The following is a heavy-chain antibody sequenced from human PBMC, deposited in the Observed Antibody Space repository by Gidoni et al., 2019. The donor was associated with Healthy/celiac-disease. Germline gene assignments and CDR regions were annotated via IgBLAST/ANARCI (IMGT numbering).Heavy chain of an antibody. CDR1: GFTFSSYA. J-gene: IGHJ3*02. CDR2: ISGSGGST. CDR3: AKKPNYYATPDAFDI. V-gene: IGHV3-23*01. Sequence: EVQLLESGGGLVQPGGSLRLSCAASGFTFSSYAMSWVRQAPGKGLGLVSAISGSGGSTYYADSVKGRFTISRDKSKNTLYLQMNSLRAEDTAVYYCAKKPNYYATPDAFDIWGQGTMVTVSS. D-gene: IGHD3-10*01.